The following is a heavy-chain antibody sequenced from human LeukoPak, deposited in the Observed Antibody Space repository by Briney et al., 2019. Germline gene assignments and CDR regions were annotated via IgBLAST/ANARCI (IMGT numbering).Heavy chain of an antibody. J-gene: IGHJ4*01. CDR2: IWSDGGNR. Sequence: GGSLRLSCAASGFIFSHYGMHWVRQAPGKGLEWVAVIWSDGGNRFYAGSVKGRFTISRDNSQNTVFLQMNSLRAEDTAMYYCARDAQRGFDYSNSLEYWGHGTLVTVSS. D-gene: IGHD4-11*01. CDR3: ARDAQRGFDYSNSLEY. V-gene: IGHV3-33*01. CDR1: GFIFSHYG.